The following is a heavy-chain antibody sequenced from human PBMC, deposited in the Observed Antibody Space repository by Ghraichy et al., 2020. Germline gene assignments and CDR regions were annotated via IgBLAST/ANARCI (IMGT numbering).Heavy chain of an antibody. J-gene: IGHJ4*02. D-gene: IGHD2-21*02. CDR1: GFTYSSYS. CDR3: ARDRAPYCGGDCYPDY. V-gene: IGHV3-48*02. Sequence: GSLRLSCAASGFTYSSYSMNWVRQAPGKGLEWVSYISSSSSTIYYADSVKGRFTISRDNAKNSLYLQMNSLRDEDTAVYYCARDRAPYCGGDCYPDYWGQGTLVTVSS. CDR2: ISSSSSTI.